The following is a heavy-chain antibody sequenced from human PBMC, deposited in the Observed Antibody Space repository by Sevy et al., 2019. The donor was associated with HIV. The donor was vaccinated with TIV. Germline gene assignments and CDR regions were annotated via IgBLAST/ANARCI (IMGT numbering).Heavy chain of an antibody. J-gene: IGHJ4*02. Sequence: GESLKISCAASGFTFSPYWMTWVRQAPGKGLEGVANIRPDGSDKYYVDSVKGRFTISRDNAKNSLYLQMNGLRADDTAMYYCARGVGLDCWGQGALVTVSS. CDR3: ARGVGLDC. D-gene: IGHD1-26*01. V-gene: IGHV3-7*01. CDR2: IRPDGSDK. CDR1: GFTFSPYW.